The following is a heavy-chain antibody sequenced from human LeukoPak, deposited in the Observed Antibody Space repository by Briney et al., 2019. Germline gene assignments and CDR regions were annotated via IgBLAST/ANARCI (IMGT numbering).Heavy chain of an antibody. CDR3: AKGYRYCSSTSCYNNY. CDR1: GFTFSSYA. D-gene: IGHD2-2*02. J-gene: IGHJ4*02. V-gene: IGHV3-23*01. CDR2: ISGSGGST. Sequence: PGGSLRLSCAASGFTFSSYAMSWVRQAPGKGLEWVSAISGSGGSTYYADSVKGRFTISRDNSKNTLYLQMNSLRAEDTAVYYCAKGYRYCSSTSCYNNYWGQGTLVTVSS.